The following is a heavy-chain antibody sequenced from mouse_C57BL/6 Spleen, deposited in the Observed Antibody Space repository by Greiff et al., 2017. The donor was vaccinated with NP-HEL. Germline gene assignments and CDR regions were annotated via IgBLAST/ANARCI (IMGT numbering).Heavy chain of an antibody. CDR1: GFTFSDYG. CDR2: ISSGSSTI. V-gene: IGHV5-17*01. Sequence: EVMLVESGGGLVKPGGSLKLSCAASGFTFSDYGMHWVRQAPEKGLEWVAYISSGSSTINYADTVKGRFTISSDNAKNTLFLKMTSLSSEDTAMYYCARRGTGTGYAMDYWGQGTSVTVSS. D-gene: IGHD4-1*01. CDR3: ARRGTGTGYAMDY. J-gene: IGHJ4*01.